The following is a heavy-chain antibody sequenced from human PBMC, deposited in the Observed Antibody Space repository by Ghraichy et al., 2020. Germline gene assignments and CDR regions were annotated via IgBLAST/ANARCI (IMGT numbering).Heavy chain of an antibody. CDR2: IRTSSDI. Sequence: HTCAASGFTFSNFALNWVRQAPGKGLEWISYIRTSSDIYYADSVKGRFTISRDNAKNSLYLQMNSLRDEDTALYYCSRDSESTGGNLIFHYWGQGTLVTVSS. CDR3: SRDSESTGGNLIFHY. V-gene: IGHV3-48*02. D-gene: IGHD4-23*01. J-gene: IGHJ4*02. CDR1: GFTFSNFA.